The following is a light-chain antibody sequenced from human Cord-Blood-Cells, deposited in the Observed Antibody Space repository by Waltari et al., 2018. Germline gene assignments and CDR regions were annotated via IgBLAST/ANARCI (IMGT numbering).Light chain of an antibody. Sequence: QSVLTQPPSASGTPGQRVTIPCSGNSSNIGSNYVYWYKQLPGTAPKLLIYRNNQRPSGFPDRCSGSKSGTSASLAISGLRSEDEADYYCAAWDDSLSGWVFGGGTKLTVL. CDR3: AAWDDSLSGWV. CDR1: SSNIGSNY. CDR2: RNN. J-gene: IGLJ3*02. V-gene: IGLV1-47*01.